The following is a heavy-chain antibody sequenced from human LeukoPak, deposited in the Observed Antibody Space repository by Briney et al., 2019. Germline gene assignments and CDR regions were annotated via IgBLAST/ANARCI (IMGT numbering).Heavy chain of an antibody. V-gene: IGHV3-23*01. Sequence: PGGSLRLSCAASGSTFYIYAMTWVRQAPGKGLEWVSLISGNTDTTYYADSVKGRFTISRDNSKNTLYLQMNSLRAEDTAVYYCGMYRRGDYSGVDYWGQGTLVTVSS. CDR2: ISGNTDTT. J-gene: IGHJ4*02. CDR3: GMYRRGDYSGVDY. D-gene: IGHD3-10*01. CDR1: GSTFYIYA.